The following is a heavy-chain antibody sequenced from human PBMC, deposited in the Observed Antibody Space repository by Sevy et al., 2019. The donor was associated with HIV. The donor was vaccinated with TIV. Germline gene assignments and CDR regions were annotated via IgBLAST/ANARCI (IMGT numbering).Heavy chain of an antibody. V-gene: IGHV4-39*01. D-gene: IGHD3-3*01. CDR2: SFYSGRS. Sequence: SETLSLTCSVSGASITTNTYYWGWIRQAPGKGLEWIGSSFYSGRSDYNPSLKGRVTISVDTSKNQFSLKLRSVTAADTSVYYCARHQAYDFWGDTIRENYYYGLDVWGQGTTVTVSS. CDR3: ARHQAYDFWGDTIRENYYYGLDV. J-gene: IGHJ6*02. CDR1: GASITTNTYY.